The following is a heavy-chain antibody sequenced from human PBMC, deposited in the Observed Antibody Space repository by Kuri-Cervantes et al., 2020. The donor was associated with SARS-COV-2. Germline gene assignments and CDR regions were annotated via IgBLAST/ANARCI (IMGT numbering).Heavy chain of an antibody. CDR3: SRDSNTGCFLPDMFDV. CDR2: ISFDGANQ. CDR1: GFTFSSYG. J-gene: IGHJ3*01. D-gene: IGHD2-8*02. Sequence: GESLKTSWAASGFTFSSYGMHWVRQAPGKGLEWVAFISFDGANQHYEDSVRGRFTISRDNSKNRLYLQMNSLRAEDTAKYFCSRDSNTGCFLPDMFDVWGQGTVVTVSS. V-gene: IGHV3-30*03.